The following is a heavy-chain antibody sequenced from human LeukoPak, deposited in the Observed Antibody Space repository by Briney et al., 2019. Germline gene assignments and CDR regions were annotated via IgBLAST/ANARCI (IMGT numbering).Heavy chain of an antibody. J-gene: IGHJ5*02. CDR1: GGSINSYY. CDR2: ITNSGRT. CDR3: ARGVWDSSVSWFDP. V-gene: IGHV4-59*01. Sequence: SETLSLTCTVAGGSINSYYWSWIRQPPGKGLEWIGYITNSGRTNYNPSLKSRVTISVDTSKNQYFLTLSSVTAADTAVYHCARGVWDSSVSWFDPWGQGILVTVSS. D-gene: IGHD6-25*01.